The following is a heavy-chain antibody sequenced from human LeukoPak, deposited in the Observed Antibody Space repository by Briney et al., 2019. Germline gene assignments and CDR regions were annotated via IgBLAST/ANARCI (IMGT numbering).Heavy chain of an antibody. CDR1: GFTVSSNY. V-gene: IGHV3-53*01. J-gene: IGHJ4*02. D-gene: IGHD3-10*01. CDR3: ASLNPLQISGSPVDY. CDR2: IYSGGST. Sequence: PGGSLRLSCAASGFTVSSNYMSWVRQAPGKGLEWVSVIYSGGSTYYADSVKGRFTISRDNSKNTLYLQMNSLRAEDTAVYYCASLNPLQISGSPVDYWGQGTLVTVSS.